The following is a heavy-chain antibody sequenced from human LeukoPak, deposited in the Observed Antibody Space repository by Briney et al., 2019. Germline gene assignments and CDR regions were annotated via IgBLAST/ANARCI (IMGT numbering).Heavy chain of an antibody. V-gene: IGHV4-30-4*07. CDR3: ARVTTYYYDSSGYYYGGYYFDY. CDR2: IYYSGST. Sequence: SEALSLTCAVSVGSISSGGYSWSWIRHPPGKGLEWLGYIYYSGSTYYNPSLKSRVTISVDTSKNQSSLKLNSVTAADTAVYYCARVTTYYYDSSGYYYGGYYFDYWGQGTLVTVSS. J-gene: IGHJ4*02. D-gene: IGHD3-22*01. CDR1: VGSISSGGYS.